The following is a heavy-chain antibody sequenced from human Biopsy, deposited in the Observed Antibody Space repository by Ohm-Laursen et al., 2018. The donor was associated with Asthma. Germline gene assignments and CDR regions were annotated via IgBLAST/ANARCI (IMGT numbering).Heavy chain of an antibody. Sequence: TLSLTCFVSGDAMSTSGSYWGWIRQSPGEGLEWIGSIYYSGRTYYNPSLESRVTISADTSKNHFSLKVTSVTAADTAVYYCARAVSSSSYWYFDLWGRGDLVTVSS. CDR1: GDAMSTSGSY. CDR2: IYYSGRT. CDR3: ARAVSSSSYWYFDL. J-gene: IGHJ2*01. V-gene: IGHV4-39*02. D-gene: IGHD6-6*01.